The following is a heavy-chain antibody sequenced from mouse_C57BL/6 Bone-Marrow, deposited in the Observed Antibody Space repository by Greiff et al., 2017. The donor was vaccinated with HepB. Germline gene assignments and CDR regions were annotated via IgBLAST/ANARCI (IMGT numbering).Heavy chain of an antibody. CDR2: IDPNSGGT. J-gene: IGHJ2*01. Sequence: QVQLQQPGAELVKPGASVKLSCKASGYTFTSYWMHWVKQRPGRGLEWIGRIDPNSGGTKYNEKFKSKATLTVDKHSSTAYMQRSSLTAEDSAVYYCASRGYGKQSYYFDYWGQGATLTVSS. V-gene: IGHV1-72*01. D-gene: IGHD2-1*01. CDR3: ASRGYGKQSYYFDY. CDR1: GYTFTSYW.